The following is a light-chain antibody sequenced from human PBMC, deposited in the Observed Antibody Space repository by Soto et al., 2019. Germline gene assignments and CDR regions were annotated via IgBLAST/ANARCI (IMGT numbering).Light chain of an antibody. CDR2: AAS. CDR1: QGIRDA. Sequence: DIQMTQSPSSLSASVGDRVTITCRASQGIRDALRWYQQKPGKAPKRLIYAASSLQSGVPSRFSGSGSGTEFPLTIRSLQPEDFATYYCLRHNSYPQTFGQGTKVEIK. J-gene: IGKJ1*01. V-gene: IGKV1-17*01. CDR3: LRHNSYPQT.